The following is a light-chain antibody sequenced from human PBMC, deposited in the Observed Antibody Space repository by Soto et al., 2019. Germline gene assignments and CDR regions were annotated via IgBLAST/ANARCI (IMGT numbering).Light chain of an antibody. CDR1: KSISFY. V-gene: IGKV1-39*01. J-gene: IGKJ5*01. Sequence: DIQMTQSPSSLSASVGDRITITCRASKSISFYLNWYQQKQGKAPKFLMYGASFLQSGVPSRFSGSGSGTDFTLTISSLQPEDFATYYCQQSYSTPYTFGQGTRLEIK. CDR2: GAS. CDR3: QQSYSTPYT.